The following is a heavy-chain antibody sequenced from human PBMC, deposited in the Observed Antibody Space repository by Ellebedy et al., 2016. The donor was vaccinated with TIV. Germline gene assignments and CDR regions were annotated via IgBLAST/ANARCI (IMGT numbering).Heavy chain of an antibody. D-gene: IGHD6-19*01. Sequence: SETLSLTXAVYGGSFSGYYWSWIRQPPGKGLEWIGEINHSGSTNYNPSLKSRVTISVDTSKNQFSLKLSSVTAADTAVYYCARGLGYSSGWYGYWGQGTLVTVSS. CDR2: INHSGST. J-gene: IGHJ4*02. CDR1: GGSFSGYY. V-gene: IGHV4-34*01. CDR3: ARGLGYSSGWYGY.